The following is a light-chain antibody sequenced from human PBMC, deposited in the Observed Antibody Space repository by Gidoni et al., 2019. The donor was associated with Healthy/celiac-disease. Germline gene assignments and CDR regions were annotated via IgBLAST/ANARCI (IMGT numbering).Light chain of an antibody. J-gene: IGKJ1*01. Sequence: IQMTQSPSSLSASVGDRVTITCRASQSIRSSLNWYQQKPGKAPKLLIYAASSLQSGVPSRFRGSGSGTDFTLTISSLQPEDFATYDCQQSYSTPWAFGQGTKVEIK. CDR1: QSIRSS. CDR2: AAS. V-gene: IGKV1-39*01. CDR3: QQSYSTPWA.